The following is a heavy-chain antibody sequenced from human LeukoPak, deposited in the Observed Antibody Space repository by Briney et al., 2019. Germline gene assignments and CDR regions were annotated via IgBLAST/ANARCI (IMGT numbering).Heavy chain of an antibody. J-gene: IGHJ5*02. D-gene: IGHD6-19*01. CDR3: ATSEQWLVLDWFDT. CDR1: GYTFTGCY. V-gene: IGHV1-2*02. CDR2: INPNSGGT. Sequence: ASVKVSCKASGYTFTGCYMHWVRQAPGQGLEWMGWINPNSGGTNYAQKFQGRVTMTRDTSISTAYMELSRLRSDDTAVYYCATSEQWLVLDWFDTWGQGTLVTVSS.